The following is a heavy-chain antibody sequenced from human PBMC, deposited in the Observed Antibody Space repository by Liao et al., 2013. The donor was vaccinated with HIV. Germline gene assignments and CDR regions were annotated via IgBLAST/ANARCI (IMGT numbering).Heavy chain of an antibody. CDR3: ARWCSGTNCRSFDY. Sequence: QVQLQQWGAGLLKPSETLSLTCTVSGGSISSYYWSWIRQPAGKGLEWIGRIFTSGSANYNPSLRSRVTISVDTSKNQFSLRLSSVTAADTAVYYCARWCSGTNCRSFDYWGQGTLVTVSS. D-gene: IGHD2-2*01. CDR2: IFTSGSA. J-gene: IGHJ4*02. CDR1: GGSISSYY. V-gene: IGHV4-59*10.